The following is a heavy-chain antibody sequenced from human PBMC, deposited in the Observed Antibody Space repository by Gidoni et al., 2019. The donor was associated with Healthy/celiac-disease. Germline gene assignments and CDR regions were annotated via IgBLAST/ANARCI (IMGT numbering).Heavy chain of an antibody. CDR3: ARVIVGALYFDY. D-gene: IGHD1-26*01. CDR2: IYHSGST. CDR1: GYSISSGYY. V-gene: IGHV4-38-2*01. Sequence: QVQLQESGPGLVKPSETLSLTCAVSGYSISSGYYWCWIRQPPGEGLEWIGSIYHSGSTYYNPSLKSRVTISLDTSKNQFSLKLSSVTAADTAVYYCARVIVGALYFDYWGQGILVTVSS. J-gene: IGHJ4*02.